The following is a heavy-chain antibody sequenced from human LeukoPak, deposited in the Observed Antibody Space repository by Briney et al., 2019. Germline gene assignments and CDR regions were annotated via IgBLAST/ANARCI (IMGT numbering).Heavy chain of an antibody. J-gene: IGHJ4*02. CDR3: AKAGDLDY. CDR1: GFTFSSYG. D-gene: IGHD7-27*01. V-gene: IGHV3-30*18. CDR2: ISYDGSNK. Sequence: GGSLRLSCAASGFTFSSYGMHWVRQAPGEGLEWVAVISYDGSNKYYADSVKGRFTISRDNSKNTLYLQMNSLRAEDTAVYYCAKAGDLDYWGQGTLVTVSS.